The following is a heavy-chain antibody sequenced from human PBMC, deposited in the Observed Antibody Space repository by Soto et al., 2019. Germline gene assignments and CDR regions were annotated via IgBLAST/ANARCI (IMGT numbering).Heavy chain of an antibody. CDR3: VKGEYYYDGSAYYPFDY. CDR2: IYSGGSP. V-gene: IGHV3-66*01. D-gene: IGHD3-22*01. Sequence: GGSLRLSCVASGFTVSDNYMSWVRQAPGKGLEWVSFIYSGGSPHFADSVKGRFSISRDNSKNAAYLQMSSLRPEDTAVYYCVKGEYYYDGSAYYPFDYWGQGRMVTVSS. CDR1: GFTVSDNY. J-gene: IGHJ4*02.